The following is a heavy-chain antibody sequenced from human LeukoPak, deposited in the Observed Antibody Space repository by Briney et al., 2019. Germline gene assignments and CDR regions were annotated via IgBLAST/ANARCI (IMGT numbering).Heavy chain of an antibody. Sequence: SETLSLTCTVSGYSISSGYFWGWIRQPPGKGLEWIGSIYHSGSTYYNPSLKSRVTMSVDTSKNQFSLKLSSVTAADTAVYYCAREQLWFGESIYYYYYMDVWGKGTTVTISS. CDR2: IYHSGST. V-gene: IGHV4-38-2*02. D-gene: IGHD3-10*01. CDR1: GYSISSGYF. CDR3: AREQLWFGESIYYYYYMDV. J-gene: IGHJ6*03.